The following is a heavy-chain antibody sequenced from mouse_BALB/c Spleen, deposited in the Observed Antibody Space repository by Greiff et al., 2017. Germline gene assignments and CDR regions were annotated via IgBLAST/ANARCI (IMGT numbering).Heavy chain of an antibody. V-gene: IGHV1-4*01. Sequence: VQVVESGAELARPGASVKMSCKASGYTFTSYTMHWVKQRPGQGLEWIGYINPSSGYTNYNQKFKDKATLTADKSSSTAYMQLSSLTSEDSAVYYCARQEETMGPYWGQGTLVTVSA. D-gene: IGHD1-1*02. CDR3: ARQEETMGPY. J-gene: IGHJ3*01. CDR2: INPSSGYT. CDR1: GYTFTSYT.